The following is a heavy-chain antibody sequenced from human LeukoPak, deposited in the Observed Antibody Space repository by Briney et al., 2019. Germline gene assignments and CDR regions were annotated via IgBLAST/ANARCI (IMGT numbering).Heavy chain of an antibody. V-gene: IGHV3-11*04. D-gene: IGHD6-13*01. J-gene: IGHJ6*03. CDR3: ARVSAAAGYYYYYYMDV. CDR2: ISSSGSTI. Sequence: GGSLRLSCAASGFTFSDYYMSWIRQAPGEGLEWVSYISSSGSTIYYADSVKGRFTISRDNAKNSLYLQMNSLRAEDTAVYYCARVSAAAGYYYYYYMDVWGKGTTVTVSS. CDR1: GFTFSDYY.